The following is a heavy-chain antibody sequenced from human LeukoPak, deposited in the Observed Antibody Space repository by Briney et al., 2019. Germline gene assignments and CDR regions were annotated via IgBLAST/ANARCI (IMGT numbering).Heavy chain of an antibody. D-gene: IGHD3-10*01. V-gene: IGHV4-59*01. J-gene: IGHJ6*03. CDR2: IYYSGNT. Sequence: SETLSLTCTASGGSISSNYWSWIRQPPGKGLEWIGYIYYSGNTNYNPSLTSRVTISVDTSKNQFSLNLSSVTAADTAVYYCARGVRGVYYYYMDVWGKGTTVTISS. CDR3: ARGVRGVYYYYMDV. CDR1: GGSISSNY.